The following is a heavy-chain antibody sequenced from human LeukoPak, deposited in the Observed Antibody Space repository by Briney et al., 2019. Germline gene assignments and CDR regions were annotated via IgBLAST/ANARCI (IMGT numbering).Heavy chain of an antibody. CDR1: GFTFSSYS. Sequence: GGSLRLSCAASGFTFSSYSMNWVRQAPGKGLEWISSISSSSSYIYYADSVKGRFTISRDNAKNSLYLQMNSLRAEDTAVYYCARGLGYSGYDCSDYWGQGTLVTVSS. J-gene: IGHJ4*02. CDR3: ARGLGYSGYDCSDY. D-gene: IGHD5-12*01. CDR2: ISSSSSYI. V-gene: IGHV3-21*01.